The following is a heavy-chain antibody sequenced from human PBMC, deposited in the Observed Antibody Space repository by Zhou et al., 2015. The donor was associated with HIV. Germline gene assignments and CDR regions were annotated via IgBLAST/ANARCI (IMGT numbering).Heavy chain of an antibody. CDR2: IIPIFGTA. CDR1: GGTFSSYA. V-gene: IGHV1-69*01. D-gene: IGHD1-26*01. CDR3: AVPHGGSHMASRQSFDY. J-gene: IGHJ4*02. Sequence: QVQLVQSGAEVKKPGSSVKVSCKASGGTFSSYAIGWVRQAPGQGLEWMGGIIPIFGTANYAQKFQGRVTITADESTSTAYMELSSLRSEDTAVYYCAVPHGGSHMASRQSFDYWGQGTLVTVSS.